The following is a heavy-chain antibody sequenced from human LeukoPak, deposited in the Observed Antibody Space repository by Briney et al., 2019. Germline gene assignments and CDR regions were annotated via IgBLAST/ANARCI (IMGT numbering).Heavy chain of an antibody. CDR1: GFTFSSYH. Sequence: PGRSLRLSCAASGFTFSSYHMNWVRQAPGKGLEWVSSIDRRSNDINYADSVKGRFTISRDNAKNSLYLQMNSLRVEDTAVYYCAREGARGDDLAEAFDIWGQGTMVTVSS. CDR2: IDRRSNDI. V-gene: IGHV3-21*01. CDR3: AREGARGDDLAEAFDI. D-gene: IGHD3-3*01. J-gene: IGHJ3*02.